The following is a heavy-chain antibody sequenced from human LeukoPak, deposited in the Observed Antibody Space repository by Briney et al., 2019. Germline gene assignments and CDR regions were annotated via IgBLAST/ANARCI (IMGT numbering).Heavy chain of an antibody. J-gene: IGHJ6*03. CDR3: AKVTDYDFWSGYSPYMDV. V-gene: IGHV3-48*01. CDR1: GFTFSSYS. Sequence: GGSLRLYCAASGFTFSSYSMNWVRQAPGKGLAWASHISSSSSPIYYADSVKGRFTISRDNSKNTLYLQMNSLRAEDTAVYYCAKVTDYDFWSGYSPYMDVWGKGTTVTVSS. D-gene: IGHD3-3*01. CDR2: ISSSSSPI.